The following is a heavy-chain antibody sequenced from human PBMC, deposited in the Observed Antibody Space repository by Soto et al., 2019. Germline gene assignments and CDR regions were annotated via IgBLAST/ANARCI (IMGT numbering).Heavy chain of an antibody. D-gene: IGHD2-21*02. CDR3: ARDPVGTKWFDP. V-gene: IGHV4-31*03. CDR2: IFYSGSS. Sequence: QVQLQESGPGLVKPAQTLSLTCTVSGGPISSGGYYWNWIRQHPGKGLEWIGYIFYSGSSYYNPSLKSRVTISVDMSKNQFSRRLSSVTAADTAVYYCARDPVGTKWFDPWGQGTLVTVSS. CDR1: GGPISSGGYY. J-gene: IGHJ5*02.